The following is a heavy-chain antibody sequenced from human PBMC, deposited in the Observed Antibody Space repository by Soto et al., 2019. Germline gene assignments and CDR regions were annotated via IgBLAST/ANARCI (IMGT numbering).Heavy chain of an antibody. D-gene: IGHD3-3*01. V-gene: IGHV1-2*02. CDR3: ARGGGVGVAGSAAFDM. Sequence: QLHLVQSGAVVKKPGASVTVSCSASGYPVTAYYMHWVRQAPGRGLEWMGGINPATGAAKDTQTFQGRVTMTRDTSTSRVFMALSGLTSEDTAVFYWARGGGVGVAGSAAFDMWGQGTLVTVSS. CDR1: GYPVTAYY. J-gene: IGHJ3*02. CDR2: INPATGAA.